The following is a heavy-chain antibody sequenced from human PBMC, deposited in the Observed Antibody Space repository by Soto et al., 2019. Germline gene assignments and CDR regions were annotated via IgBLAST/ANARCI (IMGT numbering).Heavy chain of an antibody. V-gene: IGHV4-34*01. Sequence: PSETLSLTCAVYGGSFSGYYWSWIRQPPGKGLEWIGEINHSGSTNYNPSLKSRVTISVDTSKNQFSLKLSSVTAADTAVYYCARGRLAAIPFDYWGQGTLVTVSS. CDR1: GGSFSGYY. D-gene: IGHD2-2*02. J-gene: IGHJ4*02. CDR3: ARGRLAAIPFDY. CDR2: INHSGST.